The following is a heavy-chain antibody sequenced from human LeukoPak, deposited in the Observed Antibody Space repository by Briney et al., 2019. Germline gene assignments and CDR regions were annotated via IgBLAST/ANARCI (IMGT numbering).Heavy chain of an antibody. Sequence: SGPTLVNPTQTLTLTCTFSGFSLNTRGVGVGWIRQPPGRALEWLALIYWDDDRRYRPSLKSRLTITKDTSKNQVVLTMTNMDPVDTATYFCAHRKNYYDSSVFDNWGQGTLVTVSS. CDR1: GFSLNTRGVG. CDR3: AHRKNYYDSSVFDN. V-gene: IGHV2-5*02. J-gene: IGHJ4*02. D-gene: IGHD3-22*01. CDR2: IYWDDDR.